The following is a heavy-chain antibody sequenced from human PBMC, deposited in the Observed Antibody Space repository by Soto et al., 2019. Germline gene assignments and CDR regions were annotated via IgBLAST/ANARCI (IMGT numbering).Heavy chain of an antibody. Sequence: QMQLVQSGPEVKKPGTSVKVSCKASGFTFTSSAVQWVRQARGQRLEWIGWIVVGSGNTNYAQKFQERVTITRDMSTSTAYMELSSLRSEDTAVYYCAADSPYCGGDCYSSDYWGQGTLVTVSS. CDR3: AADSPYCGGDCYSSDY. CDR1: GFTFTSSA. CDR2: IVVGSGNT. V-gene: IGHV1-58*01. J-gene: IGHJ4*02. D-gene: IGHD2-21*02.